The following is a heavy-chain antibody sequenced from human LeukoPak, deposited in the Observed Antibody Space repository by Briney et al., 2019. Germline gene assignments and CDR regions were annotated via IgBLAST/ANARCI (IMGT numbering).Heavy chain of an antibody. CDR3: ANSGNYIHRYRYLHL. CDR1: GGSVTRNNHY. CDR2: IYYSGAT. V-gene: IGHV4-39*01. Sequence: SDTLSLTCAVSGGSVTRNNHYWVWIRQPPGKGLEWIGSIYYSGATSYNPSLKSRVTIFVDTSENQFSLRLSSVTAADTAVYYCANSGNYIHRYRYLHLWSRGTVHTVFS. D-gene: IGHD1-26*01. J-gene: IGHJ2*01.